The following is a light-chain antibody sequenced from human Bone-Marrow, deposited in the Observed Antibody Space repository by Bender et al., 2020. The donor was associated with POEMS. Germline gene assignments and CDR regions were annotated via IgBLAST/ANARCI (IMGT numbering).Light chain of an antibody. J-gene: IGLJ2*01. Sequence: QSALTQSRSVSGSPGQSVTISCTGDKSDIGGSGFVSWYQHYPGKAPKLIIYDVNKRPSGVPDRFSGSKPDNTASLTISGLQAEDEAEYYCCSFVGGSTSVVFGVGTKLTVL. CDR3: CSFVGGSTSVV. V-gene: IGLV2-11*01. CDR1: KSDIGGSGF. CDR2: DVN.